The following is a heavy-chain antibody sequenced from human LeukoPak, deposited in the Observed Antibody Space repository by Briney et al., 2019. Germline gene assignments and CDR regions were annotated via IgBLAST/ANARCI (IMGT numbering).Heavy chain of an antibody. CDR3: ARQGTRSYYYYMDV. CDR1: GFTFSSNW. D-gene: IGHD2-2*01. J-gene: IGHJ6*03. CDR2: IKKDGSEK. V-gene: IGHV3-7*01. Sequence: GGSLRLSXAASGFTFSSNWMSWVRQAPGKGLEWVANIKKDGSEKDYVDSVKGRFTISRDNAKNSLYLQMNSLRAEDTAVYYCARQGTRSYYYYMDVWGKGTTVTVSS.